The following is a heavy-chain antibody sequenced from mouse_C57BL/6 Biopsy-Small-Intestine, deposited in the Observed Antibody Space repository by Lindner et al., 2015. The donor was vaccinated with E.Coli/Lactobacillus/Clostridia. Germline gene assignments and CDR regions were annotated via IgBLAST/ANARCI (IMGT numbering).Heavy chain of an antibody. Sequence: VQLQESGAELVRPGTSVKVSCKASGYAFSNFLIEWVKQRPGQGLEWIGVINPGSGGTLYDEKFKGRATPTADKSSSTAHMQLNSLISEDSAVYFCATYGNFAYWGQGTLVTVSA. CDR2: INPGSGGT. CDR3: ATYGNFAY. D-gene: IGHD2-1*01. CDR1: GYAFSNFL. V-gene: IGHV1-54*01. J-gene: IGHJ3*01.